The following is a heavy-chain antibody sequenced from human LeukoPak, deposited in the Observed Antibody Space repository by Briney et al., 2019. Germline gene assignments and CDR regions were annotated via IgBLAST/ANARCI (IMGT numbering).Heavy chain of an antibody. CDR3: TRTVLDCKNGVCYDY. CDR2: ISPYNGNT. D-gene: IGHD2-8*01. V-gene: IGHV1-18*01. Sequence: GASVKVSCKTSGYTFSNYGISWVRRAPGQGLEWMGWISPYNGNTINAQKVQGRVTVTTDTTTSTAYMELRSLRSDDTAVYYCTRTVLDCKNGVCYDYWGQGTLVTVSS. CDR1: GYTFSNYG. J-gene: IGHJ4*02.